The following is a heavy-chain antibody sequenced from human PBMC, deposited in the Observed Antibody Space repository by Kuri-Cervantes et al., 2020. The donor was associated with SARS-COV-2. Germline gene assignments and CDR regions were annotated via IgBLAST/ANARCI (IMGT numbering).Heavy chain of an antibody. Sequence: GSLRLSCAVYGGSFSDYAWTWIRQTPEKGLEWIGQINHGGSTSYNPSLKSRVTISVDTSKKQFSLKLTSVTVADTAVYYCARGSPGYWGQGTLVTGSS. V-gene: IGHV4-34*01. CDR3: ARGSPGY. J-gene: IGHJ4*02. CDR2: INHGGST. CDR1: GGSFSDYA.